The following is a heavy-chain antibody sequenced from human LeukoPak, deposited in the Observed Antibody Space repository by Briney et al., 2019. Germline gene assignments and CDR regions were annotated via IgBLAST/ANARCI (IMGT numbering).Heavy chain of an antibody. J-gene: IGHJ4*02. CDR1: GFTFSSYS. CDR3: ASARPVDY. D-gene: IGHD6-6*01. Sequence: GGSRRLSCAASGFTFSSYSMNWDRQAPGKGLEWVSYISSSSSTIYYADSVKGRFTISRDNAKNSLYLQMNSLRAEDTAVYYCASARPVDYWGQGTLVTVSS. CDR2: ISSSSSTI. V-gene: IGHV3-48*04.